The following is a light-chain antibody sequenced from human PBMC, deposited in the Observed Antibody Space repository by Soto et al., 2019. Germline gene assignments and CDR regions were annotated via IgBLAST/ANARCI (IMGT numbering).Light chain of an antibody. Sequence: DIQMTQSPSTLSASGGDRVAITCRASQSIKNRLAWYQLKPGKAPKVLIYDAMNLESGGPSRFSGSGYGNEFTLTIRNLQPDDFATYCCQHYGGMWTFGQGTKVDI. CDR3: QHYGGMWT. V-gene: IGKV1-5*01. J-gene: IGKJ1*01. CDR1: QSIKNR. CDR2: DAM.